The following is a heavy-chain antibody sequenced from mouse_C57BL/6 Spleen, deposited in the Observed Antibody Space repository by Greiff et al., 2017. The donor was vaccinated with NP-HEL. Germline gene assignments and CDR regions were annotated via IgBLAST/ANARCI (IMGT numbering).Heavy chain of an antibody. J-gene: IGHJ4*01. CDR1: GFSLTSYG. V-gene: IGHV2-6*01. CDR3: ARVVYDGYSYYAMDY. Sequence: VELVESGPGLVAPSQSLSITCTVSGFSLTSYGVDWVRQSPGKGLEWLGVIWGVGSTNYNSALKSRLSISKDNSKSQVFLKMNSLQTDDTAMYYCARVVYDGYSYYAMDYWGQGTSVTVSS. D-gene: IGHD2-3*01. CDR2: IWGVGST.